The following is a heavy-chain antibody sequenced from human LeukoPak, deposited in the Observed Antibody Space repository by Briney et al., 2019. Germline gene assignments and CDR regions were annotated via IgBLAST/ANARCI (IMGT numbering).Heavy chain of an antibody. V-gene: IGHV4-39*07. Sequence: PSETLSLTCTVSGGSISSSSYYWGWIRQPPGKGLEWIGRIYTSGSTDSNPSLKSRVTTSVDTSKNQFSLKLSSVTAADTAVYYWARGGPDYGGKGWFDPWGQGTLVTVSS. CDR2: IYTSGST. CDR3: ARGGPDYGGKGWFDP. D-gene: IGHD4-23*01. CDR1: GGSISSSSYY. J-gene: IGHJ5*02.